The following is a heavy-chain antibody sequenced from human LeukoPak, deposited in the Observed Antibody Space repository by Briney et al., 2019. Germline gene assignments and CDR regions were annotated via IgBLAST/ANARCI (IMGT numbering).Heavy chain of an antibody. Sequence: PSETLSLTCTVSGGSISSHYWSWIRQPPGKGLEWIGYIYYSGSTNYNPSLKRRVTISVDKSKNQFSLKLSSVTAADTAVYYCARLIAARYYYYYYMDVWGKGTTVTVSS. V-gene: IGHV4-59*11. D-gene: IGHD6-6*01. CDR3: ARLIAARYYYYYYMDV. CDR1: GGSISSHY. CDR2: IYYSGST. J-gene: IGHJ6*03.